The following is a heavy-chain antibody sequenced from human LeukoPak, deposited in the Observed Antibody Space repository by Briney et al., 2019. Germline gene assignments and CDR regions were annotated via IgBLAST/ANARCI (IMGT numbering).Heavy chain of an antibody. CDR3: ATPGPRTAMAAFDY. CDR2: ISGSGGST. Sequence: GGSLRLSCAASGFTFSSYAMSWVRQAPGKGLEWVSAISGSGGSTYYADSVKGRFTISRDNSKNALYLQMNSLRAEDAAVYYCATPGPRTAMAAFDYWGQGTLVTVSS. V-gene: IGHV3-23*01. D-gene: IGHD5-18*01. CDR1: GFTFSSYA. J-gene: IGHJ4*02.